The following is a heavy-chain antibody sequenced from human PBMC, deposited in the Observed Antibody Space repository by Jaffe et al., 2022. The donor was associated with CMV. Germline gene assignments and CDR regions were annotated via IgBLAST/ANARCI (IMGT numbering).Heavy chain of an antibody. Sequence: EVQLVETGGGLIQPGGSLRLSCAASGFTVSSNYMSWVRQAPGKGLEWVSVIYSGGSTYYADSVKGRFTISRDNSKNTLYLQMNSLRAEDTAVYYCARVRYSSSWYRGYFDYWGQGTLVTVSS. J-gene: IGHJ4*02. CDR2: IYSGGST. CDR3: ARVRYSSSWYRGYFDY. CDR1: GFTVSSNY. V-gene: IGHV3-53*02. D-gene: IGHD6-13*01.